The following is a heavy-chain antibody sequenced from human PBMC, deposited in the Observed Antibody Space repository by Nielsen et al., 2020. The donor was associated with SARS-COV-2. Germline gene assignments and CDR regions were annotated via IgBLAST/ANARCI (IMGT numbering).Heavy chain of an antibody. CDR1: GGSINRSNYY. Sequence: SETLSLTCTVSGGSINRSNYYWGWIRQPPGKGLEWIGSMYFSGSTYYNPSLKRRGTIPVDTSKNQFSLHLNSVTAADTAVYYCARGELQYYYYGMDVWGQGTTVTVSS. CDR3: ARGELQYYYYGMDV. J-gene: IGHJ6*02. V-gene: IGHV4-39*01. CDR2: MYFSGST. D-gene: IGHD1-7*01.